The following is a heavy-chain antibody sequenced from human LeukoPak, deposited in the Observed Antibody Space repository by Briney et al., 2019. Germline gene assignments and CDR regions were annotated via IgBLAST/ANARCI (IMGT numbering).Heavy chain of an antibody. D-gene: IGHD3-10*02. CDR3: ARGTMFPYYFDY. V-gene: IGHV3-21*01. J-gene: IGHJ4*02. Sequence: SVKGRFTISRDNAKNSLYLQMTSLRAADTAVYYCARGTMFPYYFDYWGQGTLVTVSS.